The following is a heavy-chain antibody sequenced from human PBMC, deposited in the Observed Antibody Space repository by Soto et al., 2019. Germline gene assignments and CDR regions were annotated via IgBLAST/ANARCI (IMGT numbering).Heavy chain of an antibody. J-gene: IGHJ4*02. Sequence: QSLPGTLSGGSISSSSYYWVFIRQPPGKGLEWIGSIYYSGSTYYNPSLKSRVTISVDTSKNQFSLKLSSVTAADTAVYYCARHVVRSGYYFDYWGQGTLVTVPQ. V-gene: IGHV4-39*01. D-gene: IGHD2-2*01. CDR3: ARHVVRSGYYFDY. CDR2: IYYSGST. CDR1: GGSISSSSYY.